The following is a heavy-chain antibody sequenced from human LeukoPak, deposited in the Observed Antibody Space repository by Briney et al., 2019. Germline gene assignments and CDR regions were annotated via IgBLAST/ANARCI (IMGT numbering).Heavy chain of an antibody. CDR1: GGSISSYY. J-gene: IGHJ6*02. Sequence: PSETLSLTCTVSGGSISSYYWSWIRQPPGRGLEWIGYIYYSGNTNYNPSLKSRVTISIDTSKNQFSLKLSSVTAADTAVYYCARARTEDYYYGMDVWGQGTTVTVSS. V-gene: IGHV4-59*01. CDR3: ARARTEDYYYGMDV. CDR2: IYYSGNT. D-gene: IGHD1-14*01.